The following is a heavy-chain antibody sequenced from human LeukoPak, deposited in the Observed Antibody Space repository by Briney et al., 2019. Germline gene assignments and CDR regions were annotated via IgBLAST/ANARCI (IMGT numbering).Heavy chain of an antibody. Sequence: GGSLRLSCAASGFTFDDYGMSWVRQAPGKGLEWVSGIRNGGSTGYADSVKGRFTISRDNAKNSLYLQMNSLRAEDTALYYCAGYLLYDSSGYYYELGKGFAYWGQGTLVTVSS. J-gene: IGHJ4*02. D-gene: IGHD3-22*01. CDR1: GFTFDDYG. CDR2: IRNGGST. V-gene: IGHV3-20*04. CDR3: AGYLLYDSSGYYYELGKGFAY.